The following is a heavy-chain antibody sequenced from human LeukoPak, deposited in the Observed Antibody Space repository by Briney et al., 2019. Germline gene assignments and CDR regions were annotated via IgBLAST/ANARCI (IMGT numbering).Heavy chain of an antibody. CDR1: GGSISSYY. Sequence: SETLSLTCTVSGGSISSYYWSWIRQPPGKGLEWIGYIYTSGSTNYNPSLKSRVTISVDTSKNQFSLKLSSVTAADTAVYYCARLGLPDSITGSYYYYMDVWGKGTTVTVSS. CDR3: ARLGLPDSITGSYYYYMDV. D-gene: IGHD3-16*01. CDR2: IYTSGST. J-gene: IGHJ6*03. V-gene: IGHV4-4*09.